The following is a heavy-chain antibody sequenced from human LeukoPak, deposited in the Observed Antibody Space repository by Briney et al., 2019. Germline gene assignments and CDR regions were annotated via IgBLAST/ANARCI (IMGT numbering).Heavy chain of an antibody. CDR2: IIPILGIA. V-gene: IGHV1-69*04. CDR1: GYTLTELS. D-gene: IGHD4-23*01. J-gene: IGHJ4*02. CDR3: AKDGSGYGGYYFDY. Sequence: SVKVSCKVSGYTLTELSMHWVRQAPGKGLEWMGRIIPILGIANYGQKFQGRVTITADKFTSTAYMELSSLRSEDTAVYYCAKDGSGYGGYYFDYWGQGTLVTVSS.